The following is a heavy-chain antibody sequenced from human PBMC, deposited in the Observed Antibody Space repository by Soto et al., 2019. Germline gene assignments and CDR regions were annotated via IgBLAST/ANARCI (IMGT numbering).Heavy chain of an antibody. CDR1: GFSFSSYG. CDR2: ISYDGINK. CDR3: ARESDYARGYTYYGMDV. V-gene: IGHV3-30*03. J-gene: IGHJ6*02. D-gene: IGHD4-17*01. Sequence: QVQLVESGGGVVQPGRSLRLSCVASGFSFSSYGIHWVRQAPGKGLEWVAVISYDGINKYYTDSVKGRFTISRDNSKNTLYMQINRLRAEDTAVYYCARESDYARGYTYYGMDVWGQGTTVTVSS.